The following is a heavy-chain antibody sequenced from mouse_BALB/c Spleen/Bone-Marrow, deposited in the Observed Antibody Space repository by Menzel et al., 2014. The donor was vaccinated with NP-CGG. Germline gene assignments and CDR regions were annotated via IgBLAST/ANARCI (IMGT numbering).Heavy chain of an antibody. CDR1: GFTFSSYA. D-gene: IGHD2-4*01. V-gene: IGHV5-6-5*01. CDR2: ISSGGST. Sequence: EVQLVESGGGLVKPGGSLKLSCAASGFTFSSYAMSWVRQTPEKRLEWVASISSGGSTYYPDSVKGRFTTSRDNARNILYLQMSSLRSEDTAMYYCARFDYDGAYAMDYWGQGTSVTVSS. J-gene: IGHJ4*01. CDR3: ARFDYDGAYAMDY.